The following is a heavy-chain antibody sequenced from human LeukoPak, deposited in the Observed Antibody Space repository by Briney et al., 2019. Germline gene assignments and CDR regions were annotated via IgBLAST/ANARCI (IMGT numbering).Heavy chain of an antibody. CDR1: GGSISSSSYY. V-gene: IGHV4-39*01. Sequence: SETLSLTCTVSGGSISSSSYYWGWIRQPPGKGLEWIGNIYYSGSTYYNPSLKSRVTISVDTSKNQFSLKLSSVTAADTAVYYCARHNYDFWSGFLGSVDYWGQGTLVTVSS. J-gene: IGHJ4*02. CDR2: IYYSGST. D-gene: IGHD3-3*01. CDR3: ARHNYDFWSGFLGSVDY.